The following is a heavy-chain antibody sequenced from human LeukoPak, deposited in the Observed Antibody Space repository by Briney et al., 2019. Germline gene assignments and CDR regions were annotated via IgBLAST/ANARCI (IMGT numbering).Heavy chain of an antibody. CDR3: ARLFTFGGVIVSSDAFDI. J-gene: IGHJ3*02. V-gene: IGHV4-59*04. Sequence: SETLSPTCTVSGGSISSYYWSWIRQPPGKGLEWIGSIYYSGSTYYNPSLKSRVTISVDTSKNQFSLKLSSVTAADTAVYYCARLFTFGGVIVSSDAFDIWGQGTMVTVSS. CDR1: GGSISSYY. D-gene: IGHD3-16*02. CDR2: IYYSGST.